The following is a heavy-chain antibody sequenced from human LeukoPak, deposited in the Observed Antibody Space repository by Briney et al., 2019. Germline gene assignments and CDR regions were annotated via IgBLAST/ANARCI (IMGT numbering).Heavy chain of an antibody. J-gene: IGHJ6*03. CDR3: AKDRAGYLDYYYMDV. D-gene: IGHD3-9*01. CDR1: GFTFSGYY. V-gene: IGHV3-11*04. CDR2: VSSGSSTI. Sequence: GGSLRLSCAASGFTFSGYYMSWIRQAPGKALEWVSYVSSGSSTIYYADSVKGRFTISRDNSKNTLYLQMNSLRAEDTAVYYCAKDRAGYLDYYYMDVWGKGTTVTISS.